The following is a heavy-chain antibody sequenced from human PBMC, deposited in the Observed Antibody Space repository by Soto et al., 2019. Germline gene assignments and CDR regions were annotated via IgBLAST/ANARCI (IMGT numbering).Heavy chain of an antibody. CDR3: AKDTGYGDYDLYYFDY. D-gene: IGHD4-17*01. J-gene: IGHJ4*02. CDR1: GFTFSNYA. CDR2: ISFSGAST. V-gene: IGHV3-23*01. Sequence: GGSLRLCCAASGFTFSNYAMSWVRQAPEKGLEWVSAISFSGASTYYADSVKGRFTISRDNTKNTLYLQMNSLRAEDTAVYYCAKDTGYGDYDLYYFDYWGQGTLVTVSS.